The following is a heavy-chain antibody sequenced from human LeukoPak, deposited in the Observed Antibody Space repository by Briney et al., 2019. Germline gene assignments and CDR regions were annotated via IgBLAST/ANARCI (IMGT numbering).Heavy chain of an antibody. V-gene: IGHV1-2*02. D-gene: IGHD3-22*01. CDR3: ARRNYDGSGYTFDI. Sequence: ASVKVSCKASGYTFTGYYMHWVRQAPGQGLEWMGWINPNSGGTYYAQKFQGRVTMTRDTSISTAYMELSRLRSDDTAVYYCARRNYDGSGYTFDIWGQGTMVTVSS. CDR1: GYTFTGYY. CDR2: INPNSGGT. J-gene: IGHJ3*02.